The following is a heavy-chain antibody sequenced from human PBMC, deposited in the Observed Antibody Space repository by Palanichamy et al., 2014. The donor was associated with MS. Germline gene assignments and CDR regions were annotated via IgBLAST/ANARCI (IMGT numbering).Heavy chain of an antibody. CDR1: GTVVSSNSAA. J-gene: IGHJ6*02. D-gene: IGHD1-26*01. CDR2: TYYRSKWYS. Sequence: QVQLQQSGPGLVKPSPDPPHSPVPSPGTVVSSNSAAWNWIRQSPSRGLEWLGRTYYRSKWYSDYAVSVTGRITINPDTSNNQFSLQLNSVTPEDTAVYYCVRWGGWERYYNGMGVWGQGTTVTVSS. V-gene: IGHV6-1*01. CDR3: VRWGGWERYYNGMGV.